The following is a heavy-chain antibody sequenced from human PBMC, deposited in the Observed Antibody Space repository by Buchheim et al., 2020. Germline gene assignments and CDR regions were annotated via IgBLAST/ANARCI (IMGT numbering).Heavy chain of an antibody. Sequence: EVQLLESGGGLVQPGGSLRLSCAASGFTFSSYAMSWVRQAPGKGLEWVSYITSSGSAICYADSVKGRFTISRDHAKNSLYLQMNSLRAEDTAVYYCGKDYDSSGYYITGDYWGQGTL. CDR3: GKDYDSSGYYITGDY. D-gene: IGHD3-22*01. V-gene: IGHV3-48*03. CDR1: GFTFSSYA. CDR2: ITSSGSAI. J-gene: IGHJ4*02.